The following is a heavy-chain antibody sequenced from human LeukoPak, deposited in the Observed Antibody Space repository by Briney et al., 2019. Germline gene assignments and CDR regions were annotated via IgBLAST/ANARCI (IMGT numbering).Heavy chain of an antibody. D-gene: IGHD6-19*01. Sequence: PGGSLRLSCVTSGFTFSNYAMSWVRQAPGKGLEWVSAIIGRGGITYDADSMKGRFTISRDNSKNTLYLQMNSLRVEDTAKYYCAKVYTRGWYGVGAFDVWGQGTMVTVSS. CDR3: AKVYTRGWYGVGAFDV. J-gene: IGHJ3*01. V-gene: IGHV3-23*01. CDR1: GFTFSNYA. CDR2: IIGRGGIT.